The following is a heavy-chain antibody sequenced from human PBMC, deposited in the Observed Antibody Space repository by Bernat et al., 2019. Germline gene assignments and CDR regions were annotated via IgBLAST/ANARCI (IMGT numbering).Heavy chain of an antibody. CDR2: IEHGGGEK. V-gene: IGHV3-7*03. D-gene: IGHD2-2*01. CDR3: ARYCSSTACTDAFDI. CDR1: GFIFSSFW. J-gene: IGHJ3*02. Sequence: EGQLVESGGGLVQPGGSLRLSCTASGFIFSSFWMSWVRQAPGKGLEWVANIEHGGGEKKYVDSVKGRFTISRENGRSSVYLQMNTLRAEDTAMYYCARYCSSTACTDAFDIWGQGTMVTVSS.